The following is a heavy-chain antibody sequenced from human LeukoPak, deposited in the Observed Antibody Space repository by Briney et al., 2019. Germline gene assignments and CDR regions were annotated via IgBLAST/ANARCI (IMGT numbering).Heavy chain of an antibody. V-gene: IGHV1-69*04. D-gene: IGHD5-12*01. Sequence: SVKVSCKASGGTFSSYTISWVRQAPGQGLEWMGRIIPILGIANYAQKFQGRVTITADKSTSTAYMELSSLRSEDTAVYYCARDRLGYAQGFDPWGQGTLVTVS. CDR1: GGTFSSYT. CDR3: ARDRLGYAQGFDP. CDR2: IIPILGIA. J-gene: IGHJ5*02.